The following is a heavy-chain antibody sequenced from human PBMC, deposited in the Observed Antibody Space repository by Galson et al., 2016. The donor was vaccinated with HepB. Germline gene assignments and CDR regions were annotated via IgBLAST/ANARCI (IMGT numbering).Heavy chain of an antibody. CDR3: ARTVGAMPELEY. CDR2: ISAYNGDT. D-gene: IGHD1-26*01. V-gene: IGHV1-18*01. J-gene: IGHJ4*02. Sequence: SVKVSCKASGYTFSSTYGITWVRQAPGQGLEWMGWISAYNGDTNYAQKFRGRVTMTTDTSTSTAYMELRSLRGDDTAVYYCARTVGAMPELEYWGQGTLATVS. CDR1: GYTFSSTYG.